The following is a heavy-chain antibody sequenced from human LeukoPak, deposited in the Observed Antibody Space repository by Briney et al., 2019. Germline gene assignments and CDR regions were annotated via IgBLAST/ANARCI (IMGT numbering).Heavy chain of an antibody. V-gene: IGHV5-51*01. Sequence: GESLKISCKGSGYSFTSCWIGWVRQMPGKGLEWMGIIYPGDSDTRYSPSFQGQVTISADKSISTAYLQWSSLKASDTAMYYCARGLAVAGTNSAFDIWGQGTMVTVSS. J-gene: IGHJ3*02. D-gene: IGHD6-19*01. CDR2: IYPGDSDT. CDR3: ARGLAVAGTNSAFDI. CDR1: GYSFTSCW.